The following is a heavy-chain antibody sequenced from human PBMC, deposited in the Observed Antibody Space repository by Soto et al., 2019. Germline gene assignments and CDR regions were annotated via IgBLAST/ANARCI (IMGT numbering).Heavy chain of an antibody. V-gene: IGHV3-33*01. CDR2: IWSDGSNK. D-gene: IGHD5-18*01. CDR3: ARDEIQIWSYVWTLYY. Sequence: QVQLVESGGGVVQPGRSLRLSCAASGFTFSNYGMHWVRQAPGKGLEWVAVIWSDGSNKDYGDSVKGRFTVSRDNAKNTVYLQMDSLGVEDTAVYYCARDEIQIWSYVWTLYYGGQGNLVTVSS. J-gene: IGHJ4*02. CDR1: GFTFSNYG.